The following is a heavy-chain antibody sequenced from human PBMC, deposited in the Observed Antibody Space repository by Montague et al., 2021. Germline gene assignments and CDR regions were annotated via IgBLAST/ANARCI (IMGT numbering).Heavy chain of an antibody. CDR3: VKTSSGTYDS. J-gene: IGHJ5*01. Sequence: SLRLSCAASGFTFGGYSMTWVRQAPGRGLEWVSFISPSGDTFYAESVKGRFILSRDNSNNALYLHLNSLRGEDSAIYYCVKTSSGTYDSWGPGTLVTVSS. V-gene: IGHV3-23*01. CDR1: GFTFGGYS. CDR2: ISPSGDT. D-gene: IGHD1-26*01.